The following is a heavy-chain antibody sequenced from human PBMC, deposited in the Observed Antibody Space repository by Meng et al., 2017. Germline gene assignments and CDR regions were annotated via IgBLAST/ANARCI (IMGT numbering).Heavy chain of an antibody. CDR2: IYYSGST. V-gene: IGHV4-59*01. CDR1: GGSISSYY. D-gene: IGHD3-3*01. CDR3: ARGYDFWSGQYYFDY. J-gene: IGHJ4*02. Sequence: QVESQEPGPGVVKPSETLSLTCTVSGGSISSYYWSWIRQPPGKGLEWIGYIYYSGSTNYNPSLKSRVTISVDTSKNQFSLKLSSVTAADTAVYYCARGYDFWSGQYYFDYWGQGTLVTVSS.